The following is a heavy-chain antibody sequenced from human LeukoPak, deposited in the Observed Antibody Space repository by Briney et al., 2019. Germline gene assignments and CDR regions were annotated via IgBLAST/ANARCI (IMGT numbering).Heavy chain of an antibody. D-gene: IGHD5-18*01. CDR1: GGTFSSYA. Sequence: ASVKVSCKASGGTFSSYAISWVRQAPGQGLEWMGGIIPIFGTANYAQKFQGRVTITADKSTSTAYMELSSLRSEDMAVYYCARGSDTAMVMYYFDYWGQGTLVTVSS. J-gene: IGHJ4*02. V-gene: IGHV1-69*06. CDR2: IIPIFGTA. CDR3: ARGSDTAMVMYYFDY.